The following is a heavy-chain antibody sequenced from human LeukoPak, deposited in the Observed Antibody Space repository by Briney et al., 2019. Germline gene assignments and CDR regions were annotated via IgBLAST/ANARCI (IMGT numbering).Heavy chain of an antibody. CDR1: GFTFDDYA. CDR3: AKDIYGSGSFPPGDY. D-gene: IGHD3-10*01. Sequence: GGSLRLPCAASGFTFDDYAMHWVRQAPGKGLEWVSLISGDGGSTYYADSVKGRFTISRDNSKNSLYLQMNSLRTEDTALYYCAKDIYGSGSFPPGDYWGQGTLVTVSS. V-gene: IGHV3-43*02. CDR2: ISGDGGST. J-gene: IGHJ4*02.